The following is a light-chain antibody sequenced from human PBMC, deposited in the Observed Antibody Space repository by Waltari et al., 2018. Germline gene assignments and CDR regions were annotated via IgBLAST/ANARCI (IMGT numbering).Light chain of an antibody. J-gene: IGLJ3*02. Sequence: NFMLTQPHSVSESPWKTVTISCTRSSGSVASNPVQWFQQRPGSAPTTVIYDDTQRPSGVPDRFSGSIDTSSNSASLTISGLQTEDEADYYCQSFDRNSQRVFGGGTRLTVL. CDR1: SGSVASNP. CDR2: DDT. V-gene: IGLV6-57*03. CDR3: QSFDRNSQRV.